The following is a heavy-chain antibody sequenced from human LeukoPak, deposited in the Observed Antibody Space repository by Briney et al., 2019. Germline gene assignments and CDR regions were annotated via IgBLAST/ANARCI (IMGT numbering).Heavy chain of an antibody. J-gene: IGHJ6*02. CDR1: GVSFSDYY. CDR2: IEHSGST. Sequence: SETLSLTCAVYGVSFSDYYWNWIRQPPGRGLEWIGEIEHSGSTKYNPSLKSRVTISVDRSKNQFSLKLSSVTAADTAVYYCARHPVAAKEPGYYYGMDVWGQGTTVTVSS. V-gene: IGHV4-34*01. CDR3: ARHPVAAKEPGYYYGMDV. D-gene: IGHD2-15*01.